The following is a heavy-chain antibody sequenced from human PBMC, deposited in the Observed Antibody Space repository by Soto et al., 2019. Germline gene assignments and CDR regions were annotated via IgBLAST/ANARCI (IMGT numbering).Heavy chain of an antibody. CDR3: ARQKTAFVPPDF. V-gene: IGHV5-10-1*01. CDR2: IDPSDSYI. D-gene: IGHD2-21*01. CDR1: GYSFTSYW. Sequence: GESLKISCKGSGYSFTSYWISWVRQMPEKGLEWMGRIDPSDSYINYSPSFQGHVTISTDKSISTAYLQWSSLKASDTAIYYCARQKTAFVPPDFWGQGTLVTVSS. J-gene: IGHJ4*02.